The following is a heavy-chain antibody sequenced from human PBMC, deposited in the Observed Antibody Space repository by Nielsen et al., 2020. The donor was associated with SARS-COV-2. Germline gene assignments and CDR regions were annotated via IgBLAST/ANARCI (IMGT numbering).Heavy chain of an antibody. J-gene: IGHJ4*02. CDR2: ISAYNGNT. V-gene: IGHV1-18*01. D-gene: IGHD3-22*01. CDR1: GYTFTTYG. Sequence: ASVKVSSKASGYTFTTYGFSWVRQAPGQGLEWMGWISAYNGNTKYAQNFQGRVTLTTDTSTTTGYMELRALRSDDTAVYYCARDALVMPSTMRFWGQGTLVTVSS. CDR3: ARDALVMPSTMRF.